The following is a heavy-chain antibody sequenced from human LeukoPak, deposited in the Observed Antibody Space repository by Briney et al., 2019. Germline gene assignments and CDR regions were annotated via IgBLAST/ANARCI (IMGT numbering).Heavy chain of an antibody. CDR3: ARDTGMTTVTTQDY. Sequence: GGSLRLSCAASGFTFSSYAMHWVRQAPGKGLEWVAVISYDGSNKYYADSVKGRFTISRDNSKNTLYLQMNSLRAEDTAVYYCARDTGMTTVTTQDYWGQGTLVTVSS. CDR2: ISYDGSNK. J-gene: IGHJ4*02. V-gene: IGHV3-30-3*01. CDR1: GFTFSSYA. D-gene: IGHD4-17*01.